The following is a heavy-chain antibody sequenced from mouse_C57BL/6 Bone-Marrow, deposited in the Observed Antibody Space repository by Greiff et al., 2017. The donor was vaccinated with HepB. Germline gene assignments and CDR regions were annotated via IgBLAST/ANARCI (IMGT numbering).Heavy chain of an antibody. V-gene: IGHV2-9*01. CDR2: IWGGGST. Sequence: VKLMESGPGLVAPSQSLSITCTVSGFSFTSHGVDWVRQPPGKGLEWLGVIWGGGSTNYNSALMSRLSISKDNSKSQVFLKMNSLQTDDTAMYYCAKHHYGSRGYWYFDVWGTGTTVTVSS. CDR3: AKHHYGSRGYWYFDV. CDR1: GFSFTSHG. D-gene: IGHD1-1*01. J-gene: IGHJ1*03.